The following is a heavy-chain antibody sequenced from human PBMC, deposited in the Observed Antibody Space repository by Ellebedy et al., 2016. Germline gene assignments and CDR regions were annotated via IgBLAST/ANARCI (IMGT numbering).Heavy chain of an antibody. D-gene: IGHD6-19*01. CDR3: VKGSSGWNGVDF. Sequence: GESLKISCAASGFTFSSYWMHWVRQAPGKGLEWVANMSPDGDATGSVDSMKGRFTISRDNAKNSLYLQMNSLRAEDTAVYYCVKGSSGWNGVDFWGQGTLVTVSS. J-gene: IGHJ4*02. CDR2: MSPDGDAT. V-gene: IGHV3-7*01. CDR1: GFTFSSYW.